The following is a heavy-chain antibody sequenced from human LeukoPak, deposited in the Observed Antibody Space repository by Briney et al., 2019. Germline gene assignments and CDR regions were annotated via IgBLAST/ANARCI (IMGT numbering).Heavy chain of an antibody. Sequence: GESLKISCKGSGYSFTSYWIGWVRQMPGKGLEWMGIIYPGDSDTRYSPSFQGQVTISADKSISTAYLQWSSLKASDTAMYYCARSKYYHDSSGYFSDYWGQGTLVTVSS. D-gene: IGHD3-22*01. CDR3: ARSKYYHDSSGYFSDY. V-gene: IGHV5-51*01. J-gene: IGHJ4*02. CDR2: IYPGDSDT. CDR1: GYSFTSYW.